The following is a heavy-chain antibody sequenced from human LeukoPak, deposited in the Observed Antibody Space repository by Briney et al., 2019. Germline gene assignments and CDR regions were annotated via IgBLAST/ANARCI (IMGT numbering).Heavy chain of an antibody. CDR1: GFTFSTAW. CDR3: ATDFYDST. Sequence: GGSLRLSCAASGFTFSTAWMIWVRQAPGKGLEWVGRIRSNSDGGTIDYAAPVKGRFALSRDDSKTTLYLQMNSLQTEDTAVYYCATDFYDSTWGQGTLVTVSS. CDR2: IRSNSDGGTI. V-gene: IGHV3-15*07. D-gene: IGHD3-22*01. J-gene: IGHJ5*02.